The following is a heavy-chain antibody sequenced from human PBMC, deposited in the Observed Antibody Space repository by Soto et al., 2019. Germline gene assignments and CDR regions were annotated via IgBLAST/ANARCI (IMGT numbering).Heavy chain of an antibody. CDR3: ARDYGDYKYFDY. J-gene: IGHJ4*02. V-gene: IGHV3-23*01. CDR1: GFTFSSYA. D-gene: IGHD4-17*01. Sequence: GGSLRLSCAGSGFTFSSYAMSWVRQAPGKGLEWVSCITSSGSTTHYADSVKGRFTISRDNSKNTLYLQMNSLRAADTAVYYCARDYGDYKYFDYWGQGTLVTVSS. CDR2: ITSSGSTT.